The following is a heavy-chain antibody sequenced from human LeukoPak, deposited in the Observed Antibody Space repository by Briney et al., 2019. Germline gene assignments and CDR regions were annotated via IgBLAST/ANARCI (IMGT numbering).Heavy chain of an antibody. D-gene: IGHD2-15*01. J-gene: IGHJ4*02. CDR1: VGSFSSYY. CDR2: VYYNGIT. V-gene: IGHV4-59*01. CDR3: ARGGGTFDY. Sequence: PSETLSLTCSVSVGSFSSYYWSWIRQPPGKGREWIGYVYYNGITNYNPSLKSRVTMSIDTSRDQFSLKLNSVDAADTAVYYCARGGGTFDYWGQGTLVTVSS.